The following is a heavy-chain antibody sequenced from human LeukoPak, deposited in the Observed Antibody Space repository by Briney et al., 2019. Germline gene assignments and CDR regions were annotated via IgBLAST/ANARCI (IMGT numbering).Heavy chain of an antibody. CDR2: ISYDGSNK. CDR3: AKDTGITIYEAHYYYMDV. CDR1: GFTFSSYA. V-gene: IGHV3-30-3*01. D-gene: IGHD3-3*01. J-gene: IGHJ6*03. Sequence: PGRSLRLSCAASGFTFSSYAMHWVRQAPGKGLEWVAVISYDGSNKYYADSVKGRFTISRDNSKNTLYLQMNSLRAEDTAVYYCAKDTGITIYEAHYYYMDVWGKGTTVTVSS.